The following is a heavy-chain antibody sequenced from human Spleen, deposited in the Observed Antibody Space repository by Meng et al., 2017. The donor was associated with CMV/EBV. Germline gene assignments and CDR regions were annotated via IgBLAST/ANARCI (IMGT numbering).Heavy chain of an antibody. J-gene: IGHJ6*02. Sequence: GESLKISCAASGFTFSSYWMSWVRQAPGKGLEWVANIKRDGSEKYYVDSVKGRFTISRDNAQNSLYLQLNSLRVEDTAVYYCGRDMDVWGQGTTVTVSS. V-gene: IGHV3-7*01. CDR2: IKRDGSEK. CDR1: GFTFSSYW. CDR3: GRDMDV.